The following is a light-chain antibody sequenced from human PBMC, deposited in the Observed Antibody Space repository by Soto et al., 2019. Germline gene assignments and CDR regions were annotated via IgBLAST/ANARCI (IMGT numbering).Light chain of an antibody. Sequence: EIVLTQSPATLSLSPGERATLSCGASQSVSSSYLAWYQQKPGLAPRLLIYDASSRATGIPDRFSGSGSGTDFTLTISRLEPEDFAVYYCQQCGSSPRTFGQGTKVEIK. J-gene: IGKJ1*01. CDR2: DAS. CDR3: QQCGSSPRT. V-gene: IGKV3D-20*01. CDR1: QSVSSSY.